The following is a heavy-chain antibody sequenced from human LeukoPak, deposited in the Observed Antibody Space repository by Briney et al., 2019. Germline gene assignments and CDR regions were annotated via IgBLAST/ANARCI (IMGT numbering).Heavy chain of an antibody. CDR3: AREGNIGAMDV. CDR2: IYGDGTT. V-gene: IGHV3-53*01. CDR1: GFTVSRNY. D-gene: IGHD2/OR15-2a*01. Sequence: GGSLRLSCAASGFTVSRNYMSWVRQAPGKGLEWVSLIYGDGTTYYADSLKGRFSISRDSSKNTLYLQMNSLRAEDTAMYYCAREGNIGAMDVWGQGTTVTVFS. J-gene: IGHJ6*02.